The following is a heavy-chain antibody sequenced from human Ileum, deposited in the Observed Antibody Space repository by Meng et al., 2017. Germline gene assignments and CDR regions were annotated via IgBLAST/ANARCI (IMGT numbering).Heavy chain of an antibody. CDR1: SGSFTNNNNY. Sequence: QLRPPESGPGLVKPSETLSLPCSVSSGSFTNNNNYWVCISRPPGKGLEWIGSIYYGGSTYYNPSLKSRVTISVDTSTNQFSLKLISVTAADTAVYYCARRAHYGDPPRWGQGTLVTVSS. CDR3: ARRAHYGDPPR. D-gene: IGHD4-17*01. J-gene: IGHJ4*02. V-gene: IGHV4-39*01. CDR2: IYYGGST.